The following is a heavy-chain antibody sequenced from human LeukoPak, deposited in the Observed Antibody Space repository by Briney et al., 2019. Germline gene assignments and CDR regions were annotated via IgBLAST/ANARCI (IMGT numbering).Heavy chain of an antibody. Sequence: PGGSLRLSCAASGFTFSSYATHWVRQAPGRGLEWVAVISYDGSNKYYADSVKGRFTISRDNSKNTLYLQMNSLRAEDTAVYYCARDPLGITMVRGDYWGQGTLVTVSS. CDR1: GFTFSSYA. CDR2: ISYDGSNK. J-gene: IGHJ4*02. V-gene: IGHV3-30-3*01. CDR3: ARDPLGITMVRGDY. D-gene: IGHD3-10*01.